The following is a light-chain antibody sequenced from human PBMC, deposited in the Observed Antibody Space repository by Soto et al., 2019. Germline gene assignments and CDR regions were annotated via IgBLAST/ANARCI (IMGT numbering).Light chain of an antibody. CDR2: DVS. CDR3: CSYAGRPYV. J-gene: IGLJ1*01. CDR1: SSDVGGHNR. Sequence: QSALTQPRSVSGSPGQSVTVSCTGTSSDVGGHNRVSWYQQHPGKAPKLMIYDVSKRPSGVPDRFSGSKSGNTASPTISGLQAEDEADYYCCSYAGRPYVFGTGTKLTVL. V-gene: IGLV2-11*01.